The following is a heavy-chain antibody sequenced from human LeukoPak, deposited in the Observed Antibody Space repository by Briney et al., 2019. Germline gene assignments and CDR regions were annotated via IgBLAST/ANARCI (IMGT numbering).Heavy chain of an antibody. D-gene: IGHD6-19*01. CDR3: AQGTLGSGWKPFDY. CDR2: ISWNSGSI. CDR1: GFTFDDYA. V-gene: IGHV3-9*01. J-gene: IGHJ4*02. Sequence: GGSLRLSCAASGFTFDDYAMHWVRQAPGKGLEWVSGISWNSGSIGYAGSVKGRFTISRDNAKNSLYLQMNSLRAEDTALYYCAQGTLGSGWKPFDYWGQGTLVTVSS.